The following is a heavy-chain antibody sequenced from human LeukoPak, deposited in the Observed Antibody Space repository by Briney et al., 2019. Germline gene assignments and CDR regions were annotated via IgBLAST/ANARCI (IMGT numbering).Heavy chain of an antibody. CDR2: IYPGDSDT. CDR3: ARHGELQAVAAPFDY. Sequence: GESLQISCQGSGSSFTSYWIGWVRQVPGKGLEWMGIIYPGDSDTRYSPSFQGQVTISADKSISTAYLQWSSLKASDTAMYYCARHGELQAVAAPFDYWGQGTLVTVSS. CDR1: GSSFTSYW. D-gene: IGHD6-19*01. V-gene: IGHV5-51*01. J-gene: IGHJ4*02.